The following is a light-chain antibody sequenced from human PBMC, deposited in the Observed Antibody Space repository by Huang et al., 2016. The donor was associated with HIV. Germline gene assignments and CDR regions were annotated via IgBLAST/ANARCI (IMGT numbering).Light chain of an antibody. Sequence: DIQMTQSPSSLSASVGDRVTISCRASQGIGTYLAWYQHKPGKGPNLLIYAASTLQSGGPSRFSGSGSGTNFTLTIGSLQPEDVAIYYCQKYNSVPRTFGLGTKVEIK. CDR2: AAS. V-gene: IGKV1-27*01. J-gene: IGKJ1*01. CDR3: QKYNSVPRT. CDR1: QGIGTY.